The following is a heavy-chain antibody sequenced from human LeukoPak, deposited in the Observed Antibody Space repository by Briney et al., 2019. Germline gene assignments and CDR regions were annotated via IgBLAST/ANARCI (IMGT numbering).Heavy chain of an antibody. CDR1: GGSINSSISH. CDR3: ARLSRGAFFYYGLDV. V-gene: IGHV4-39*01. Sequence: SETLSLTCTVSGGSINSSISHWAWIRQPPGKGLEWIGTIYSSGSTHYNPSLKSRVTISVDTSKKQFSLKLTSMTVADTAVYYCARLSRGAFFYYGLDVWGQGTTVTVS. CDR2: IYSSGST. J-gene: IGHJ6*02.